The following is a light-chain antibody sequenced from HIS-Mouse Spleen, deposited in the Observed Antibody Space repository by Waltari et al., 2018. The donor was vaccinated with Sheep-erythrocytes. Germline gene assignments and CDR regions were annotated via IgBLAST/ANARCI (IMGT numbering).Light chain of an antibody. CDR2: DVS. V-gene: IGLV2-11*01. J-gene: IGLJ1*01. CDR3: CSYAGSYNHV. CDR1: SSDVGGYNH. Sequence: QSALTQPRSVSGSPGQSVTISCTGTSSDVGGYNHVSWYQQQPGKAPKLMIYDVSKRPSGVPDRFSGSKSGNTASLTISGLQAEDEADYYCCSYAGSYNHVFATGTKVTVL.